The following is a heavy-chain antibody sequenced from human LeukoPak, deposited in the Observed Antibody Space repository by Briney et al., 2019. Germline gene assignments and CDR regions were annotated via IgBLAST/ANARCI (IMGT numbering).Heavy chain of an antibody. CDR2: ISGSSSYI. D-gene: IGHD6-19*01. V-gene: IGHV3-21*01. J-gene: IGHJ4*02. Sequence: GGSLRLSCAASGFTFSSYGMNWVRQAPGKGLEWVSSISGSSSYIDYADSVKGRFTISRDNARKSLYLQMNSLRVEDTAVYYCARVEGSSGPKDYWGQGTLVTASS. CDR1: GFTFSSYG. CDR3: ARVEGSSGPKDY.